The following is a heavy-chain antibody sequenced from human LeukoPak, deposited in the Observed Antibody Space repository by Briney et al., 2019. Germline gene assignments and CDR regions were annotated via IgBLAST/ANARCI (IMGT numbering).Heavy chain of an antibody. CDR2: IFYSGNT. V-gene: IGHV4-39*01. CDR1: GGSINSSSYY. D-gene: IGHD5-24*01. J-gene: IGHJ4*02. CDR3: ARHRSKWLQSSFDY. Sequence: SETLSLACTVSGGSINSSSYYWGWIRQPPGKGLEWIGSIFYSGNTYDNPSLKSRVTISVDTSKNQFSLKLNSVTAADTAVYYCARHRSKWLQSSFDYWGQGTLVTVSS.